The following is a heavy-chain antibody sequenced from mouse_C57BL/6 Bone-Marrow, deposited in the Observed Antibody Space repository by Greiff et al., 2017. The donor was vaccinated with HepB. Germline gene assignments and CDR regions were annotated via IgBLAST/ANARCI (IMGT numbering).Heavy chain of an antibody. CDR1: GYTFTSYG. D-gene: IGHD2-3*01. Sequence: VQRVESGAELARPGASVKLSCKASGYTFTSYGISWVKQRTGQGLEWIGEIYPRSGNTYYNEKFKGKATLTADKSSSTAYMELRSLTSEDSAVYFCARGNYDGYYVWYFDVWGTGTTVTVSS. V-gene: IGHV1-81*01. J-gene: IGHJ1*03. CDR3: ARGNYDGYYVWYFDV. CDR2: IYPRSGNT.